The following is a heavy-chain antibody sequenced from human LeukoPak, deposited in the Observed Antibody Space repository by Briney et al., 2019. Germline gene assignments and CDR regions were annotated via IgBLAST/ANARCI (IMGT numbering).Heavy chain of an antibody. CDR2: ISSDGSTT. V-gene: IGHV3-74*01. CDR1: GFSFRSYW. J-gene: IGHJ6*03. Sequence: GGSLRLSCAASGFSFRSYWMHWVRQAPGKGLVWVSRISSDGSTTIHADSVKGRFTISRDNAKNTLFLEMNSLRADDTAVYYCARAGYGSGIYMDVWGKGTTVTISS. D-gene: IGHD3-10*01. CDR3: ARAGYGSGIYMDV.